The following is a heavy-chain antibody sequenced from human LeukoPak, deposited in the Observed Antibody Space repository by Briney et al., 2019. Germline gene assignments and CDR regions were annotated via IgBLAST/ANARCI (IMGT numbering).Heavy chain of an antibody. CDR1: GFTFSRYL. CDR2: INSDGSST. D-gene: IGHD1-26*01. V-gene: IGHV3-74*01. J-gene: IGHJ4*02. Sequence: GGSLRPSCGASGFTFSRYLMHWVRQAPGRGLVWVSRINSDGSSTSYADSVKGRFTISRDNAKNTLSLQMNSLRAEDTAVYYCAREASSGTFLYYFDCWGQGTLVIVSS. CDR3: AREASSGTFLYYFDC.